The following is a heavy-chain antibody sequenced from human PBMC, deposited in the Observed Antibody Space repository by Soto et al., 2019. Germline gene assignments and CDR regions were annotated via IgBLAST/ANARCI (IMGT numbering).Heavy chain of an antibody. V-gene: IGHV3-23*01. Sequence: GGSLRLSCAASGFPFGENAMSWVRQAPGKGLEWVSGISDSGATTYYADSVRGRFTISRDNSKNTLYLQMKSLRAEDTAVYYCARDPSTHYYDSSAFDYWGQGTLVTVSS. CDR3: ARDPSTHYYDSSAFDY. D-gene: IGHD3-22*01. CDR1: GFPFGENA. J-gene: IGHJ4*02. CDR2: ISDSGATT.